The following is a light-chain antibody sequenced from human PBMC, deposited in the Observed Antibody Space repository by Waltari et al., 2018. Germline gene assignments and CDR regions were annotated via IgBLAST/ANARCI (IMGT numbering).Light chain of an antibody. J-gene: IGKJ2*01. CDR2: GAS. CDR3: QQYNDWPYT. V-gene: IGKV3-15*01. CDR1: QSVRTN. Sequence: EIVMTPSPVTLSVSPGERAALSCRSSQSVRTNLAWYQQRPGQTPRLLIYGASTRAAEIPARFSGSGSGTEFTLTISSLQSEDFAVYYCQQYNDWPYTFGQGTKLEI.